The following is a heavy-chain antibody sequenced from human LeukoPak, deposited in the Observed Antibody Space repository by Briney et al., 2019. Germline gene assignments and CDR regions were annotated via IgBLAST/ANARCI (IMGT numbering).Heavy chain of an antibody. D-gene: IGHD5-24*01. V-gene: IGHV1-18*01. CDR1: GYTFTSYG. J-gene: IGHJ4*02. CDR2: ISAYNGNT. Sequence: ASVKVSCKASGYTFTSYGISWVRQAPGQGLEWMGWISAYNGNTNYAQKLQGRVTMTTDTSTSTAYMELRSLRSDDTAVYYCARVNRRDGYNYGINYWGQGTLITVSS. CDR3: ARVNRRDGYNYGINY.